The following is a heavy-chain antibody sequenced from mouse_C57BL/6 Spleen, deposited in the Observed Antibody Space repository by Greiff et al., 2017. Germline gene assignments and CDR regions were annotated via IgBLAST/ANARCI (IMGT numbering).Heavy chain of an antibody. V-gene: IGHV5-17*01. D-gene: IGHD4-1*01. CDR1: GFTFSDYG. CDR3: ARRGKLGRWWYFDV. Sequence: EVQRVESGGGLVKPGGSLKLSCAASGFTFSDYGMHWVRQAPEKGLEWVAYISSGSSTIYYADTVKGRFTISRDNAKNTLFLQMTSLRSEDTAMYYCARRGKLGRWWYFDVWGTGTTVTVSS. J-gene: IGHJ1*03. CDR2: ISSGSSTI.